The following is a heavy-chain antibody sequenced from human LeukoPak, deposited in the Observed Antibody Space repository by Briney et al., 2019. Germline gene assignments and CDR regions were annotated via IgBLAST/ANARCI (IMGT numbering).Heavy chain of an antibody. V-gene: IGHV3-11*04. CDR1: GFPFSAYY. CDR3: ARDFRSAFDI. Sequence: GGSLRLSCAASGFPFSAYYMSWLRQAPGKGLEWVSAISGSGGSTYYADSVKGRFIISRDNAKNTLYLQMNSLRAEDTAVYYCARDFRSAFDIWGQGTVVTVSS. J-gene: IGHJ3*02. CDR2: ISGSGGST.